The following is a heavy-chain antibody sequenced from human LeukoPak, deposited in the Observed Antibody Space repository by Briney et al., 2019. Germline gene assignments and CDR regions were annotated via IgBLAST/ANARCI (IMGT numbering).Heavy chain of an antibody. V-gene: IGHV4-59*01. CDR3: ARSRVWSDYWGYFDY. Sequence: SETLSLTCTVSGGSISSYYWNWIRQPPGKGLDWLGYIYHSGSTNYNPSLKSRVTISVDTSKTQISLKLRAVTAADTAVYYCARSRVWSDYWGYFDYWGQGTLVTVSS. CDR2: IYHSGST. J-gene: IGHJ4*02. D-gene: IGHD3-3*01. CDR1: GGSISSYY.